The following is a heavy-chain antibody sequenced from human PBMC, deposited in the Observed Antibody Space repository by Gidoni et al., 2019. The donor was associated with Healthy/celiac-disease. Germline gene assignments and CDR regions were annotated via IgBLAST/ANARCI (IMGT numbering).Heavy chain of an antibody. V-gene: IGHV1-69*04. CDR2: IIPILGIA. CDR3: ARALSITMVRGAYYYYGMDV. D-gene: IGHD3-10*01. J-gene: IGHJ6*02. Sequence: QVQLVQSGAEVKKPGSSVKVSCKASGGTFSSYAISWVRQAPGQGLEWMGRIIPILGIANYAQKFQGRGTITADKSTSTAYMELSSLRSEDTAVYYCARALSITMVRGAYYYYGMDVWGQGTTVTVSS. CDR1: GGTFSSYA.